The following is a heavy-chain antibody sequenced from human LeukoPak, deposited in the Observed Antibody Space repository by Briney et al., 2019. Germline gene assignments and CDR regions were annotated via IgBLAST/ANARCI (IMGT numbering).Heavy chain of an antibody. Sequence: SETLSLTCTVSGGSISSGDYYWSWIRQPPGKGLEWIGYIYYSGSTYYNPSLKSRVTISVDTSKNQFSLKLSSVTAADTAVYYCARAHYDFWSGYCNWFDPWGQGTLVTVSS. CDR2: IYYSGST. CDR1: GGSISSGDYY. V-gene: IGHV4-30-4*01. J-gene: IGHJ5*02. CDR3: ARAHYDFWSGYCNWFDP. D-gene: IGHD3-3*01.